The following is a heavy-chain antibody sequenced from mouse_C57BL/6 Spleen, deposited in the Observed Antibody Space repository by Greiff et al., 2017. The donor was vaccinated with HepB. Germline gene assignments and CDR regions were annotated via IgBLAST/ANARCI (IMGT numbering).Heavy chain of an antibody. CDR2: IDPSDSYT. Sequence: QVQLKQPGAELVMPGASVKLSCKASGYTFTSYWMHWVKQRPGQGLEWIGEIDPSDSYTNYNQKFKGKSTLTVDKSSSTAYMQLSSLTSEDSAVYYCARFHYYGSSFAYWGQGTLVTVSA. CDR3: ARFHYYGSSFAY. J-gene: IGHJ3*01. CDR1: GYTFTSYW. D-gene: IGHD1-1*01. V-gene: IGHV1-69*01.